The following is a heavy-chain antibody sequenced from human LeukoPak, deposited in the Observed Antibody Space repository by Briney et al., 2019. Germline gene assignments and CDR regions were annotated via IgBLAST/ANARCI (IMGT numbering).Heavy chain of an antibody. D-gene: IGHD1-7*01. CDR1: GYTFTSYG. V-gene: IGHV1-18*01. CDR2: ISAYSGNT. Sequence: ASVTVSCKASGYTFTSYGISWVRQAPGQGLEWMGWISAYSGNTDYAQRLQGRITMTTDTPTSTAYMELRSLRSDDTAMYYCARDLTSSWKYGVIDFWGQGTRVTVSS. CDR3: ARDLTSSWKYGVIDF. J-gene: IGHJ4*02.